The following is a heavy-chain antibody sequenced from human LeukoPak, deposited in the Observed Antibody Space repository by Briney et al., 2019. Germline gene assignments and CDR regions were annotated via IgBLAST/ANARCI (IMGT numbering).Heavy chain of an antibody. Sequence: PGGSLRLSCAASGFTFSSYGMHWVRQAPGKGLEWVAVISYDGSNKYYADSVKGRFTISRDNSKNTLYLQMNSLRAEDTAVYYCASTSLVQYSSSWYPPPYWGQGTLVTVSS. J-gene: IGHJ4*02. D-gene: IGHD6-13*01. CDR3: ASTSLVQYSSSWYPPPY. CDR1: GFTFSSYG. V-gene: IGHV3-30*19. CDR2: ISYDGSNK.